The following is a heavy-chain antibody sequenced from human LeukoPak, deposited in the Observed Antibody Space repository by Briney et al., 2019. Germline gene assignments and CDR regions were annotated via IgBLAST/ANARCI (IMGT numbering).Heavy chain of an antibody. D-gene: IGHD3-22*01. V-gene: IGHV1-24*01. J-gene: IGHJ4*02. Sequence: GASVKVSCNVSGYTLTELSMHWVRQAPGKGLEWMGGFDPEDGETIYAQKFQGRVTMTEDTSTDTAHMELSSLRSDDTAVYYCARAESVYDSSGYYAYWGQGTLVTVSS. CDR3: ARAESVYDSSGYYAY. CDR2: FDPEDGET. CDR1: GYTLTELS.